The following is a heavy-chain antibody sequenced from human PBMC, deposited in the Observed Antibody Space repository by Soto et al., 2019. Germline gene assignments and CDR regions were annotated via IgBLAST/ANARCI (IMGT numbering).Heavy chain of an antibody. CDR2: ISSSSSTI. Sequence: GGSLRLSCAASGFTFSSYSMNWVRQAPGKGLEWVSYISSSSSTIYYADSVKGRFTISRDNAKNSLYLQMNSPRDEDTAVYYCARDLEYYDILTGHSYGRDVWGQGTTVTVSS. CDR1: GFTFSSYS. J-gene: IGHJ6*02. V-gene: IGHV3-48*02. CDR3: ARDLEYYDILTGHSYGRDV. D-gene: IGHD3-9*01.